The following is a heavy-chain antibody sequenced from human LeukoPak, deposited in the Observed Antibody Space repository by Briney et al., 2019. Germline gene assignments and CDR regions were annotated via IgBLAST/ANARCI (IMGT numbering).Heavy chain of an antibody. J-gene: IGHJ4*02. CDR2: ISRRGDST. CDR3: ARDRSDYGKSYLDS. V-gene: IGHV3-64*01. D-gene: IGHD4-17*01. Sequence: PGGSLRLSCTVSGFIFSNYGMHWVRQAPGKGLEYVSAISRRGDSTYYAKSVKGRFATSRDNSKSTLYLQMNSLSIEDTAVYYCARDRSDYGKSYLDSWGQGTLVAVSS. CDR1: GFIFSNYG.